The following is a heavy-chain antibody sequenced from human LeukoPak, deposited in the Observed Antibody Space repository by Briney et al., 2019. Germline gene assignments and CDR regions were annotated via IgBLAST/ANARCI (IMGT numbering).Heavy chain of an antibody. D-gene: IGHD1-26*01. Sequence: PSETLSLTCTVSGGSISSGSYYWSWIRQPAGKGLEWIGRIYTSGSTYYNPSLKSRVTISVDTSKNQFSLKLSSVTAADTAVYYCARATSGSYPNFDYWGQGTLVTVSS. CDR2: IYTSGST. CDR3: ARATSGSYPNFDY. J-gene: IGHJ4*02. V-gene: IGHV4-61*02. CDR1: GGSISSGSYY.